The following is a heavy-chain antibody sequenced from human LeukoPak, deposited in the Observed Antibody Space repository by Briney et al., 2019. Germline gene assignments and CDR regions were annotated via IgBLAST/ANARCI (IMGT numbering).Heavy chain of an antibody. CDR2: IYSGDNT. CDR1: GFTVSNNY. V-gene: IGHV3-66*02. Sequence: GGSLRLSCAASGFTVSNNYMSWVRQAPGKWLEWVSVIYSGDNTYYVESVKGRFTISRDNSKNTLFLQMNRLRAEDTAVYYCAGRRVLDASFDYWGQGTLVTVSS. CDR3: AGRRVLDASFDY. D-gene: IGHD3-16*01. J-gene: IGHJ4*02.